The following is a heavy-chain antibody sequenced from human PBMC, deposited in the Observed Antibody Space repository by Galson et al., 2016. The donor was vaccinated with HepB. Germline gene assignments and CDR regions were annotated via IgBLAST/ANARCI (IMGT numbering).Heavy chain of an antibody. CDR1: GLIFSRYG. V-gene: IGHV3-23*01. CDR2: ISADGGST. J-gene: IGHJ4*02. Sequence: RLSCAASGLIFSRYGVAWVRQAPGKGLEWVSIISADGGSTHYADSLKGRFTISRDNAKNTLYLQMNRLRAEDTAVYYCAREDPNVAVAALDYWGQGTLVTVSS. CDR3: AREDPNVAVAALDY. D-gene: IGHD6-19*01.